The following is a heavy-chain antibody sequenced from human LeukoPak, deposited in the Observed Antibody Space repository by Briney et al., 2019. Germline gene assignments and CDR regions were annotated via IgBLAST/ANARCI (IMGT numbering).Heavy chain of an antibody. D-gene: IGHD3-10*01. CDR2: IRSKANSYAT. V-gene: IGHV3-73*01. CDR1: GFTFSGSA. CDR3: TSSAVYYYYYMDV. J-gene: IGHJ6*03. Sequence: TGGSLRPSCAASGFTFSGSAMHWVRQASGKGLEWVGRIRSKANSYATAYAASMKGRFAISRDDSKNTAYLQMNSLKTEDTAVYYCTSSAVYYYYYMDVWGKGTTVTVSS.